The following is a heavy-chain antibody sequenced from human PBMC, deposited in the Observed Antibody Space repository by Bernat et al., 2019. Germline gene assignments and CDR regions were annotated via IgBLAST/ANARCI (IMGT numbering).Heavy chain of an antibody. CDR2: IYYFGST. J-gene: IGHJ4*02. CDR1: GGSISTYY. CDR3: ARSDGASFDY. V-gene: IGHV4-59*01. D-gene: IGHD1-26*01. Sequence: QVQLQESGPGLVKPSETLSLTCTVSGGSISTYYWSWIRQPPGRGLEWIGYIYYFGSTNYNPSLKSRVTISVDTSKSQFSLKLSSVTAADTAVYYCARSDGASFDYWGQGTLVTVS.